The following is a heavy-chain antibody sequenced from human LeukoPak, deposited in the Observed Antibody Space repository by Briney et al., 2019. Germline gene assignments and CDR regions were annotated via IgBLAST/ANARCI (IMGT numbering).Heavy chain of an antibody. J-gene: IGHJ4*02. CDR2: ISTRGGTT. Sequence: GGSLRLSYAASGFTFSSYAMNWVRQAPGKGLEWVSAISTRGGTTYYADSVKGRFTISRDDSKNTLYLQMNSLRVEDTAVYYCAKDRWVGATISHYFDYWGQGTLVTVSS. V-gene: IGHV3-23*01. D-gene: IGHD1-26*01. CDR1: GFTFSSYA. CDR3: AKDRWVGATISHYFDY.